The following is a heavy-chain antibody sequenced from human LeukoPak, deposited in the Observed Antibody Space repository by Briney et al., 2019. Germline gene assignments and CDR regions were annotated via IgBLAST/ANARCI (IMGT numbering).Heavy chain of an antibody. D-gene: IGHD2-2*01. CDR3: ARDYCSSTSCYDY. CDR2: ISAGGGST. V-gene: IGHV3-23*01. J-gene: IGHJ4*02. CDR1: GFTFSNYA. Sequence: GGSLRLSCAASGFTFSNYAMSWVRQAPGKGLEWVSAISAGGGSTYYADSVKGRFTISRDNSKNTVYLQMNSLRAEGTALYYCARDYCSSTSCYDYWGQGTMVTVSS.